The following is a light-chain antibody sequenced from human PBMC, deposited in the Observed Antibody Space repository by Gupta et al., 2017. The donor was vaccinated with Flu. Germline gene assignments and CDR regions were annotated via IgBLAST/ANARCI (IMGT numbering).Light chain of an antibody. V-gene: IGKV3-20*01. CDR3: QQYGSSPPYS. CDR2: GAS. Sequence: EIVLTQSPGTLSLSPGERATLSCRASQSVSSSYLAWYQQKPGQAPRLLIYGASSRATGIPDRCRGSGSGTDFTLTISRLEPEDFAVYYCQQYGSSPPYSFGQGTKLEIK. CDR1: QSVSSSY. J-gene: IGKJ2*03.